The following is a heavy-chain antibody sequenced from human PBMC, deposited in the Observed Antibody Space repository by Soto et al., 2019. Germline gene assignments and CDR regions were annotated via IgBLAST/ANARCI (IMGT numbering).Heavy chain of an antibody. Sequence: GGSLRLSCAAAGFTFGNVAMAWVRQAPGKGLEWVSSISDNGGNTDYADSARGRFTLSRDNSKNTLYLQMNYLKAEDTAVYYCAKLYWNPRYFDSWGQGARVTVS. V-gene: IGHV3-23*01. J-gene: IGHJ4*02. CDR1: GFTFGNVA. CDR3: AKLYWNPRYFDS. CDR2: ISDNGGNT. D-gene: IGHD1-1*01.